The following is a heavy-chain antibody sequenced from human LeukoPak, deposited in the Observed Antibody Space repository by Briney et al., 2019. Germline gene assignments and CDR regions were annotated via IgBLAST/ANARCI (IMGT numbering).Heavy chain of an antibody. J-gene: IGHJ4*02. Sequence: RGSLRLSPADSGFIFSDYHMSWIRQAPGKGMEWVSYISPGGDAVYFADSVKGRFTLSRDNAKNALFLQMSSLTAEDTAVYYCSGGRDIAVAGPGGYIDFWGQGSLVTVSS. V-gene: IGHV3-11*01. CDR3: SGGRDIAVAGPGGYIDF. CDR1: GFIFSDYH. D-gene: IGHD6-19*01. CDR2: ISPGGDAV.